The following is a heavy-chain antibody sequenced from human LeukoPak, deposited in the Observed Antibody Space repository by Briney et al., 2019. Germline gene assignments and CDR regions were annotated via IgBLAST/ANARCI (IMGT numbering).Heavy chain of an antibody. D-gene: IGHD5-12*01. J-gene: IGHJ4*02. CDR2: IIPILGIA. Sequence: SVKVSCKASGGTFSSYAISWVRQAPGQGLEWMGRIIPILGIANYAQKFQGRVTITADKFTSTAYMELSSLRSEDTAVYYCAREATIRDYWGQGTLVTVSS. CDR1: GGTFSSYA. CDR3: AREATIRDY. V-gene: IGHV1-69*04.